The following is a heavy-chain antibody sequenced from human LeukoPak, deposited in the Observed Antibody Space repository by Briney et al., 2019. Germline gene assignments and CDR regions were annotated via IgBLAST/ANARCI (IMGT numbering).Heavy chain of an antibody. V-gene: IGHV3-21*01. J-gene: IGHJ4*02. D-gene: IGHD1-26*01. Sequence: GGSLRLSCAASGFTFSSYSMNWVRQAPGKGLEWVSSISSSSSYIYYADSVKGRFTISRDNAKNSLYLQMNSLRAEDTAVYYCAGSIVGVADYWGQGTLVTVSS. CDR1: GFTFSSYS. CDR3: AGSIVGVADY. CDR2: ISSSSSYI.